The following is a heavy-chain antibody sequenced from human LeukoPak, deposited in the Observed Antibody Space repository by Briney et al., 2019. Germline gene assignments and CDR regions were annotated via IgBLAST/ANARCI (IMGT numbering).Heavy chain of an antibody. CDR1: GFTFSSYS. V-gene: IGHV3-48*01. CDR3: APYRGYYYDSSGYVLGY. CDR2: ISSSSSTI. D-gene: IGHD3-22*01. Sequence: GGSLRLSCAASGFTFSSYSMNWVRQAPGKGLEWVSYISSSSSTIYYADSVKGRFTISRDNAKNSLYLQMNSLRAEDTAVYYCAPYRGYYYDSSGYVLGYWGQGTLVTVSS. J-gene: IGHJ4*02.